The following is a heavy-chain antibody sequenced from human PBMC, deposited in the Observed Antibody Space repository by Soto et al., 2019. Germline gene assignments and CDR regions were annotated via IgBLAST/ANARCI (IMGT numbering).Heavy chain of an antibody. CDR3: ARNQVSSGWYIGSLDAFDI. J-gene: IGHJ3*02. Sequence: ASVKVSCKASGYTFTSYAMHWVRQAPGQRLEWMGWINAGNGNTKYSQKFQGRVTITRDTSASTAYMELSSLRSEDTAVYYCARNQVSSGWYIGSLDAFDIWGQGTMVTVSS. CDR2: INAGNGNT. CDR1: GYTFTSYA. V-gene: IGHV1-3*01. D-gene: IGHD6-19*01.